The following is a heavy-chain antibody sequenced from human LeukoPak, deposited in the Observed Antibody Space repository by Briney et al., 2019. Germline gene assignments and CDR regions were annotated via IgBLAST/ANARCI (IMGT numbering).Heavy chain of an antibody. V-gene: IGHV3-30*01. CDR1: GFTFSSYA. D-gene: IGHD2-2*01. J-gene: IGHJ4*02. CDR2: ISYDGSNK. Sequence: GGSLRLSCAASGFTFSSYAMHWVRQAPGKGLEWVAVISYDGSNKYYADSVKGRFTISRDNSKNTLYLQMNSLRAEDTAVYYCARVGIGYCSSTSCPLDYWGQGTLVTVSS. CDR3: ARVGIGYCSSTSCPLDY.